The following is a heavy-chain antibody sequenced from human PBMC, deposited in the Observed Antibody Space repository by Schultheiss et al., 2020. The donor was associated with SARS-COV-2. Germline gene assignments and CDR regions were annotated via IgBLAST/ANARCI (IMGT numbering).Heavy chain of an antibody. CDR1: GYTFTGHY. CDR2: MNPNSGNT. CDR3: ARGLYYYDSSGAPGV. Sequence: ASVKVSCKASGYTFTGHYMHRVRQATGQGLEWMGWMNPNSGNTGYAQKFQGRVTMTRNTSISTAYMELSSLRSEDTAVYYCARGLYYYDSSGAPGVWGQGTTVTVSS. V-gene: IGHV1-8*02. J-gene: IGHJ6*02. D-gene: IGHD3-22*01.